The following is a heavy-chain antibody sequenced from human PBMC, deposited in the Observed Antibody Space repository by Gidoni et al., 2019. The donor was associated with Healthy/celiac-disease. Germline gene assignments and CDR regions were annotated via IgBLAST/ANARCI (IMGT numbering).Heavy chain of an antibody. V-gene: IGHV1-3*01. CDR1: GYTFTSYA. Sequence: QVQLVQSGAEVKKPGASVKVSCKASGYTFTSYAMHWVRQAPGQRLEWMGWINAGNGNTKYSQKFQGRVTITRDTSASTAYMELSSLRSEDTAVYYCARGAHYGDYSGYFQHWGQGTLVTVSS. CDR3: ARGAHYGDYSGYFQH. CDR2: INAGNGNT. D-gene: IGHD4-17*01. J-gene: IGHJ1*01.